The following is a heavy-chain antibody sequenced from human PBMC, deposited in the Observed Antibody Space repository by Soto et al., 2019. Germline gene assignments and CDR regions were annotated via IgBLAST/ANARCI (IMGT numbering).Heavy chain of an antibody. Sequence: ESGGGVVQPGGSLRLSCVASGFSLYSYVIHWVRQTPGKGLQWVAVISIDGTRTYYADSVKGRFTVSRDNSKNTQYLQMYGLTIEDTAIYYCLRALGSSNLDPWGQGTLVTVSS. CDR2: ISIDGTRT. D-gene: IGHD4-4*01. J-gene: IGHJ5*02. CDR3: LRALGSSNLDP. CDR1: GFSLYSYV. V-gene: IGHV3-30*01.